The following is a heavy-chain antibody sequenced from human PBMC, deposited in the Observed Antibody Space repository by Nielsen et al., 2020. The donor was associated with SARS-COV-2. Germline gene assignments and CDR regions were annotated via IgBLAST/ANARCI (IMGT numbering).Heavy chain of an antibody. Sequence: GGSLRLSCAASGFTFSSYGMHWVRQAPGKGLEWVAVIWYDGSNKYYADSVKGRFTISRDNAKNSLYLQMNSLRAEDTAVYYCARDPDYGDYVRDYWGQGTLVTVSS. CDR1: GFTFSSYG. V-gene: IGHV3-33*01. CDR2: IWYDGSNK. D-gene: IGHD4-17*01. CDR3: ARDPDYGDYVRDY. J-gene: IGHJ4*02.